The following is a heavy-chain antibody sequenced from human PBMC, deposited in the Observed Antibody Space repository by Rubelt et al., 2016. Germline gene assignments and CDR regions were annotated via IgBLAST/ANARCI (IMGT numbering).Heavy chain of an antibody. CDR2: IYYSGST. CDR3: ATTSIVGATKVPYFQH. V-gene: IGHV4-59*01. D-gene: IGHD1-26*01. J-gene: IGHJ1*01. Sequence: RGLEWIGYIYYSGSTNYNPSLKSRVTISVDTSKNQFSLKLSSVTAADTAMYYCATTSIVGATKVPYFQHWGQGTLVTVSS.